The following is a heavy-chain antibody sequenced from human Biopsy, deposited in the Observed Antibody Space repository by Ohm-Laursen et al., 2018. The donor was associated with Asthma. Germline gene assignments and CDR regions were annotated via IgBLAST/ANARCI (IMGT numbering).Heavy chain of an antibody. Sequence: ASVKVSCNSPGGTFNTYVIGWVRQAPGQGLEWMGGINSVFGTTTYPQKFQDRVTITADDSTSTVYMELSSLRSEDTAVYYCARKAGSCISRTCYSLDFWGQGTLVTASS. CDR3: ARKAGSCISRTCYSLDF. CDR1: GGTFNTYV. CDR2: INSVFGTT. V-gene: IGHV1-69*13. D-gene: IGHD2-2*01. J-gene: IGHJ4*02.